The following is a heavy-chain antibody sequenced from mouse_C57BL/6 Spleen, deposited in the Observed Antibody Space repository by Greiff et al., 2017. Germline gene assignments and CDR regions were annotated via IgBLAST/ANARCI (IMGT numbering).Heavy chain of an antibody. CDR3: ARKWDSNYFAY. CDR2: IYPGDGDT. V-gene: IGHV1-82*01. D-gene: IGHD2-5*01. CDR1: GYAFSSSW. Sequence: QVQLKESGPELVKPGASVTISCKASGYAFSSSWMNWVKQRPGKGLEWIGRIYPGDGDTNYNGKFKGKATLTADKSSRTAYMQLSSLTSEDSAVYFCARKWDSNYFAYWGQGTLVTVSA. J-gene: IGHJ3*01.